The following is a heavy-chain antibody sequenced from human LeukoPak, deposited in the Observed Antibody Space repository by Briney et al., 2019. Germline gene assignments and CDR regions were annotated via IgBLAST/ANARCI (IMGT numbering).Heavy chain of an antibody. CDR3: AREYSSSWYPWFDP. D-gene: IGHD6-13*01. V-gene: IGHV4-61*01. Sequence: SETLSLTCTVSGGSVSSGSYYWSWIRQPPGKGLEWIGYIYYSGSTNYNPSLKSRATISVDTSKNQFSLKLSSVTAADTAVYYCAREYSSSWYPWFDPWGQGTLVTVSS. CDR1: GGSVSSGSYY. CDR2: IYYSGST. J-gene: IGHJ5*02.